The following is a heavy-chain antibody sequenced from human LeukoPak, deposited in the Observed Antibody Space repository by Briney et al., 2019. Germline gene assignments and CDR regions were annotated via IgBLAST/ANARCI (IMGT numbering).Heavy chain of an antibody. V-gene: IGHV4-59*01. CDR3: ARDVTYYDYDV. CDR1: GGSISSYY. CDR2: IYYSGST. Sequence: ASETLSLTCTVSGGSISSYYWSWIRQPPGKGLEWIGYIYYSGSTNYNPSLKSRVNISVDTSKNQFSLKLSSVTAADTAVYYCARDVTYYDYDVWGKGTTVTVSS. J-gene: IGHJ6*04. D-gene: IGHD3-3*01.